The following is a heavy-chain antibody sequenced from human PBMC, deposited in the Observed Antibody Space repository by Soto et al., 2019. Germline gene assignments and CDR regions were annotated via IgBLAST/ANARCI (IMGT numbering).Heavy chain of an antibody. CDR1: GFTFSSYS. CDR3: ARVGPGGAFDI. V-gene: IGHV3-21*01. CDR2: ISSSSSYI. Sequence: KTGGSLRLSCAASGFTFSSYSMNWVRQAPGKGLEWVSSISSSSSYIYYADSVKGRFTISRDNAKNSLYLQMNSLRAEDTAVYYCARVGPGGAFDIWGQGTMVTVSS. J-gene: IGHJ3*02.